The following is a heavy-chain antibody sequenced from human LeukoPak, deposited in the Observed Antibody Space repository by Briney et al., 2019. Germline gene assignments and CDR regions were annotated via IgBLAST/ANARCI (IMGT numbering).Heavy chain of an antibody. D-gene: IGHD5-18*01. V-gene: IGHV4-30-4*08. J-gene: IGHJ4*02. CDR1: GGSISSGDYY. CDR3: ASYYGYSYGSFDY. Sequence: SETLSLTCTVSGGSISSGDYYWSWIRQPPGKGLEWIGYIYFSGTTYYNPSLKSRVTISVDTSKNQFSLKLSSVNDADTAVYYCASYYGYSYGSFDYWGQGTLVTVSS. CDR2: IYFSGTT.